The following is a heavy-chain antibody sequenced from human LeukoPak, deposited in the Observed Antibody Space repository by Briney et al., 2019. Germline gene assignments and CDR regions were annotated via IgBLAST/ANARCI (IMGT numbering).Heavy chain of an antibody. D-gene: IGHD3/OR15-3a*01. CDR3: AKGRDYYVDY. Sequence: PGGSLRLSCAASGVTFDDYAMHWVRLVPGKGLEWVSGICWNSGRIDYADSVKGRFIISRDNAKNSLYVQMNSLRPEDTAVYFCAKGRDYYVDYWGQGTLVTVYS. J-gene: IGHJ4*02. CDR2: ICWNSGRI. CDR1: GVTFDDYA. V-gene: IGHV3-9*01.